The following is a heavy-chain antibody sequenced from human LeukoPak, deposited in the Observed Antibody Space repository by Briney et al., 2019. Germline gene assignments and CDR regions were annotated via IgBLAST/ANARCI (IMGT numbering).Heavy chain of an antibody. D-gene: IGHD3-9*01. CDR3: AKGGKYDILTGYRRSRLLGDF. Sequence: GESLRLSCAASGFTFTTYWMTWVRQAPGKGLEWVSNINQDGTEKYYVDSVKGRFIISRDNYKNTLFLQMNSLRPEATAVYYCAKGGKYDILTGYRRSRLLGDFWGQGTLVTVSS. CDR1: GFTFTTYW. V-gene: IGHV3-7*01. J-gene: IGHJ4*02. CDR2: INQDGTEK.